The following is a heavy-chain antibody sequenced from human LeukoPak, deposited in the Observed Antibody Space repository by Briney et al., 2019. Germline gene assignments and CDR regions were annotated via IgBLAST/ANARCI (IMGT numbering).Heavy chain of an antibody. CDR2: IYHSGST. J-gene: IGHJ5*02. Sequence: SETLSLTCAVSGYSISSGYYWGWIRQPPGKGLEWIGSIYHSGSTYYNPSLKSRVTISVGTSKNQFSLKLSSVTAADTAVYYCARHIPTIVVVPAARFDPWGQGTLVTVSS. V-gene: IGHV4-38-2*01. CDR1: GYSISSGYY. CDR3: ARHIPTIVVVPAARFDP. D-gene: IGHD2-2*01.